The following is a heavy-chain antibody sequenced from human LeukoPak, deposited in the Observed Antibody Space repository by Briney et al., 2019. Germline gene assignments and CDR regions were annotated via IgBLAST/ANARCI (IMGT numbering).Heavy chain of an antibody. J-gene: IGHJ4*02. CDR2: INPNSGGT. V-gene: IGHV1-2*02. CDR1: GYTFTGYY. CDR3: ARTPKDYSNFFDY. Sequence: ASVKVSCKASGYTFTGYYMHWVRQAPGQGLEWMGWINPNSGGTNYAQKFQSRVTMTRDTSISTAYMELSRLRSDDTAVYYCARTPKDYSNFFDYWGQGTLVTVSS. D-gene: IGHD4-4*01.